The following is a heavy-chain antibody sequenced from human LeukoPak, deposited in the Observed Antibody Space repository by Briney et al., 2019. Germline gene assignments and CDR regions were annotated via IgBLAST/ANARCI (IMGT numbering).Heavy chain of an antibody. V-gene: IGHV3-74*01. Sequence: GGSLRLSCASSVFTFRDYWMHVVRQAPGKVLVWVSRINPDGSSASYADSVKGRFTISRYNAKNTLYLQMNSMRAEDTAVYYCARFKVTVTSIPWGQGTLVTVSS. CDR3: ARFKVTVTSIP. J-gene: IGHJ5*02. CDR1: VFTFRDYW. CDR2: INPDGSSA. D-gene: IGHD4-11*01.